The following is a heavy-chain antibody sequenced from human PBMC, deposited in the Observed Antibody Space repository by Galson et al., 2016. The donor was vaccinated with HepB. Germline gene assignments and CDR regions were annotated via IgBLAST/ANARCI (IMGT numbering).Heavy chain of an antibody. CDR1: GFTFSDYY. D-gene: IGHD1-26*01. CDR3: EREAWSSSPI. Sequence: SLRLSCAASGFTFSDYYMNWIRQAPGKGLEWVSYISGSTTYTNYADSVKGRFTISRDNAKNLVYLQMNSLRAEDTAVYYCEREAWSSSPIWGQGTMVTVSS. J-gene: IGHJ3*02. V-gene: IGHV3-11*06. CDR2: ISGSTTYT.